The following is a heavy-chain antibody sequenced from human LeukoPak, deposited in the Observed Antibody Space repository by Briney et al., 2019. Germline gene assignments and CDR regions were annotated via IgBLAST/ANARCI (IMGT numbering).Heavy chain of an antibody. Sequence: SVKVSCKASGGTFSSYAISWVRQAPGQGLEWMGRIIPILGIANYAQKFQGRVTMTTDTSTSTAYMELRSLRSDDTAVYYCARERKYYFDYWGQGTLVTVSS. CDR2: IIPILGIA. J-gene: IGHJ4*02. CDR1: GGTFSSYA. V-gene: IGHV1-69*04. CDR3: ARERKYYFDY.